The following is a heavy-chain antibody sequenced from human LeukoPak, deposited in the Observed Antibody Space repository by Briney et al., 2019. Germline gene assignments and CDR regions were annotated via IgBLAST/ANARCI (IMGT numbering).Heavy chain of an antibody. CDR3: AKDLGIAVAPGDAFDI. J-gene: IGHJ3*02. CDR2: ISYDGSNK. V-gene: IGHV3-30*18. Sequence: PGGSLRLSCAASGFTFSSYGMHWVRQAPGKGLEWVAVISYDGSNKYYADSVKGRFTISRDNSKNTLYLQMNSLRAEDTAVYYCAKDLGIAVAPGDAFDIWGQGTMVTVSS. D-gene: IGHD6-19*01. CDR1: GFTFSSYG.